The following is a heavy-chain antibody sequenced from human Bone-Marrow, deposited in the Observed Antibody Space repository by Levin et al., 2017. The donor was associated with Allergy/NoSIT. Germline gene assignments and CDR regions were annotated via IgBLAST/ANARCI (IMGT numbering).Heavy chain of an antibody. V-gene: IGHV4-59*01. CDR3: ASGPYCSAGSCYSGGWFGP. CDR1: GGSISNSH. J-gene: IGHJ5*02. Sequence: KPSETLSLTCTVSGGSISNSHWSWIRQSPGKGLEWIGNLYYSGITNYNPSLKSRVTISVHTSKNQFSLILSSVTAADTAAYYCASGPYCSAGSCYSGGWFGPWGQGSLVAVSS. CDR2: LYYSGIT. D-gene: IGHD2-15*01.